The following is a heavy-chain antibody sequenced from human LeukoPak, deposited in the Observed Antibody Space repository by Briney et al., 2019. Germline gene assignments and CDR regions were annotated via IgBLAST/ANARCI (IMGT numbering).Heavy chain of an antibody. J-gene: IGHJ6*02. Sequence: SGTLSLTCAVSGVSISSSNWWSWVRQPPGKGLEWIGEIYHSGSTNYNPSLKSRVTISVDKSKNQFSLKLSSVTAADTAVYYCARDKRGSSSWYGMDVWGQGTTVTVSS. CDR3: ARDKRGSSSWYGMDV. V-gene: IGHV4-4*02. CDR1: GVSISSSNW. CDR2: IYHSGST. D-gene: IGHD6-13*01.